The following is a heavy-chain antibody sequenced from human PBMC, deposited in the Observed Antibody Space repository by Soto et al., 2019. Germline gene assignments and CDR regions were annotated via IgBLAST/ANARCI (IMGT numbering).Heavy chain of an antibody. CDR3: ARTEKDKYTYYYYYYMDV. CDR2: IYYSGST. Sequence: SETLSLTCTVSGGSISSGGYYWSWIRQHPGKGLEWIGYIYYSGSTYYNPSLKSRVTISVDTSKNQFSLKLSSMTAADTAVYYCARTEKDKYTYYYYYYMDVWGKGTTVTVSS. CDR1: GGSISSGGYY. D-gene: IGHD2-15*01. V-gene: IGHV4-31*03. J-gene: IGHJ6*03.